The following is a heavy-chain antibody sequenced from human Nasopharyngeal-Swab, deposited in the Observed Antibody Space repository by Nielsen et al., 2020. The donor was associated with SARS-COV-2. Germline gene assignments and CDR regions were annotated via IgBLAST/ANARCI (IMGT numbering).Heavy chain of an antibody. CDR3: VADVRNYYGSGSAYYYYYMDV. V-gene: IGHV1-58*01. CDR1: GFTFTSSA. CDR2: IVVGSGNT. J-gene: IGHJ6*03. Sequence: SVKVSCKASGFTFTSSAVQWVRQARGQRLEWIGWIVVGSGNTNYAQKFQERVTITRDMSTSTAYMELSSLRSEDTAVYYCVADVRNYYGSGSAYYYYYMDVWGKGTTVTVSS. D-gene: IGHD3-10*01.